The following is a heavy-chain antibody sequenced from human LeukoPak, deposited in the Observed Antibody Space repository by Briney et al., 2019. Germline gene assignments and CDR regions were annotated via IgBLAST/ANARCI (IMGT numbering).Heavy chain of an antibody. V-gene: IGHV1-8*03. Sequence: ASVKVSCKASGYTFTSYDINWVRQATGQGLEWMGWMNPNSGNTGYAQKFQGRVTITRNTSISTAYMELSSLRSEDTAVYYCARALGWEWLLEDAFDIWGQGTMVTVSS. CDR1: GYTFTSYD. CDR2: MNPNSGNT. CDR3: ARALGWEWLLEDAFDI. D-gene: IGHD3-3*01. J-gene: IGHJ3*02.